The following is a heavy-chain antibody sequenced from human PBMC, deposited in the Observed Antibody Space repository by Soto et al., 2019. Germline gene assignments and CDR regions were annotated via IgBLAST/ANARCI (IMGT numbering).Heavy chain of an antibody. V-gene: IGHV3-7*01. CDR3: ARRYSSGWYLPSVFDY. J-gene: IGHJ4*02. CDR1: GFTFSSYW. D-gene: IGHD6-19*01. Sequence: GGSLRLSCAASGFTFSSYWMSWVRQAPGKGLEWVANIKQDGSEKYYVDSVKGRFTISRDNAKNSLYLQMNSLRAEDTAVYYCARRYSSGWYLPSVFDYWGQGTLVTVSS. CDR2: IKQDGSEK.